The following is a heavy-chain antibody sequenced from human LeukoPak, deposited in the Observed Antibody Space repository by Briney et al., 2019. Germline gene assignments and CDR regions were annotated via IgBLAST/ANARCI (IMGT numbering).Heavy chain of an antibody. Sequence: SQTLSLTCAVSGGSISSGGYSWSWIRQPPGTGLEWIGYIYYSGSTYYNPSLKSRVTISVDTSKNQFSLKLSSVTAADTAVYYCASAPLRFDAFDIWGQGTMVTVSS. CDR3: ASAPLRFDAFDI. J-gene: IGHJ3*02. CDR1: GGSISSGGYS. D-gene: IGHD4-17*01. V-gene: IGHV4-30-4*07. CDR2: IYYSGST.